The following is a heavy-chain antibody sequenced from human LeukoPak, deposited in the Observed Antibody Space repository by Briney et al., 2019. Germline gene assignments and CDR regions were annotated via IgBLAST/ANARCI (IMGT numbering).Heavy chain of an antibody. CDR2: INSDGRST. V-gene: IGHV3-74*01. CDR3: ARAGEMRYMDV. CDR1: GFTFSSYW. D-gene: IGHD5-24*01. Sequence: PGGSLRLSCAASGFTFSSYWMHWVRQAPGKGLVWVSRINSDGRSTSYADSVKGRFTISRDNAKNSLFLQMNSLRVDDTATYYCARAGEMRYMDVWGKGTAVAVS. J-gene: IGHJ6*03.